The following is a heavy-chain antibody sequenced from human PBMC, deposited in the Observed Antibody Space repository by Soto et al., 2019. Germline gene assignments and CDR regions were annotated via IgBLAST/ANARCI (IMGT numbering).Heavy chain of an antibody. CDR3: ARGQYYGMDV. Sequence: TGGSLRLSCAASGFSFSNYWMHRVRQGPGKGLVWVSRINSDGSSTTYADSVKGRFTISRDNAKNTLYLQMNSLRAEDMAVYYCARGQYYGMDVWGQGTTVTVSS. CDR1: GFSFSNYW. CDR2: INSDGSST. V-gene: IGHV3-74*01. J-gene: IGHJ6*02.